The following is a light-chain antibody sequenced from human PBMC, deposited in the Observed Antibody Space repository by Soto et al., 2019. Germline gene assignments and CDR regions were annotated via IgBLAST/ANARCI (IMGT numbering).Light chain of an antibody. CDR1: QSISLS. V-gene: IGKV3-11*01. CDR3: QQRSNWPPWT. J-gene: IGKJ1*01. CDR2: DAS. Sequence: EIVLTQSPATLSLSPGERATLSCRASQSISLSLAWYQHKPGQAPRLLIYDASNRATGIPARFSGSGSGTDFTLTISSLEPEDFAVYYCQQRSNWPPWTFGQGTKVDIK.